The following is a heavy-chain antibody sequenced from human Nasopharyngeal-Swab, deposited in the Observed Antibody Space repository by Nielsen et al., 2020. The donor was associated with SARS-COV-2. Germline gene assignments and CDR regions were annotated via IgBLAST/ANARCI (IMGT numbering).Heavy chain of an antibody. J-gene: IGHJ6*02. CDR2: IYYSGST. V-gene: IGHV4-59*01. CDR1: GGSISSYY. CDR3: ARDPYSSSSRFYYGMDV. Sequence: GSLTLSCTVSGGSISSYYWSWIRKPPGKGLEWIGYIYYSGSTNYNPSLKSRVTISVDTSKNQFSLKLSSVTAANTAVYYCARDPYSSSSRFYYGMDVWGQGTTVTVAS. D-gene: IGHD6-6*01.